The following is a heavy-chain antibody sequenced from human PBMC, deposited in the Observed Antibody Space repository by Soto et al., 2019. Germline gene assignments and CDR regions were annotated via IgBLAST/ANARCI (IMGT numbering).Heavy chain of an antibody. D-gene: IGHD6-13*01. V-gene: IGHV4-31*03. CDR3: ARGDGSWAFVDY. J-gene: IGHJ4*02. CDR2: ISYSGSA. Sequence: QVQLQESGPGLVKPSQTLSLTCTVSGGSMSSGGYYWSWIRQHPGGGLEWIGYISYSGSAYYSPSLQSRLSMSVDTSKNQFSLKLSSVTAADTAVYYCARGDGSWAFVDYWGQGTLVAVSS. CDR1: GGSMSSGGYY.